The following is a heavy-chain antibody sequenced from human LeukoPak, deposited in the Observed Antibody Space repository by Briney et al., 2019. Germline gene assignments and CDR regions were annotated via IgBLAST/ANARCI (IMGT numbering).Heavy chain of an antibody. CDR1: GGSFSGYY. CDR3: ARGTYCSSTSCSAGYAFDI. CDR2: INHSGST. D-gene: IGHD2-2*01. Sequence: SETLSLTCAVYGGSFSGYYWSWIRQPPGKGLEWIGEINHSGSTNYNPSLKSRVTISVDTSKNQFSLKLSTVTAADTAVYYCARGTYCSSTSCSAGYAFDIWGQGTMVTVSS. J-gene: IGHJ3*02. V-gene: IGHV4-34*01.